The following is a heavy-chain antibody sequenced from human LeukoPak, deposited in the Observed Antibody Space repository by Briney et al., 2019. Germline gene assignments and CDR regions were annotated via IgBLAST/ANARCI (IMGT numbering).Heavy chain of an antibody. J-gene: IGHJ4*02. Sequence: GGSLRLSCAASGFTFSSCGMHWVRQAPGKGLEWVAFIRSDGNIKYYADSVKGRFTISRDNSKNSVYLQMSSLRVGDTAFYYCARRSVAGATTGYYYDSWGQGTLVTVSS. CDR1: GFTFSSCG. D-gene: IGHD1-26*01. CDR3: ARRSVAGATTGYYYDS. V-gene: IGHV3-30*02. CDR2: IRSDGNIK.